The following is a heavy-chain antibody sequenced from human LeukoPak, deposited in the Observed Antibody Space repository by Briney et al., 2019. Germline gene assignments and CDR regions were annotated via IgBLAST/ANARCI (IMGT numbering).Heavy chain of an antibody. CDR1: GFTFSNAW. Sequence: GGSLGLSCAASGFTFSNAWMSWVRQAPGKGLEWVGRIKSKTDGGTTDYAAPVKGRFTISRDASKNTLSLQMNSLKPEDTAVYWCTTEGYSGYDPFDYWGEGTLVTVSS. D-gene: IGHD5-12*01. J-gene: IGHJ4*02. CDR2: IKSKTDGGTT. V-gene: IGHV3-15*01. CDR3: TTEGYSGYDPFDY.